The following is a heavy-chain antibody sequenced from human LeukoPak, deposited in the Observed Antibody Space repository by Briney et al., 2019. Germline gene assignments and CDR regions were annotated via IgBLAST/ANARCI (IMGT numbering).Heavy chain of an antibody. CDR1: GFTFSSYA. CDR3: AKDPLPYGSGSYVDY. CDR2: ISGSGGST. V-gene: IGHV3-23*01. J-gene: IGHJ4*02. Sequence: GGSLRLSCAASGFTFSSYAMSWVRQAPGKGLEWVSAISGSGGSTYYADSVKGRFTISRDNSKNMLYLQMNSLRAEDTAVYYCAKDPLPYGSGSYVDYWGQGTLVTVSS. D-gene: IGHD3-10*01.